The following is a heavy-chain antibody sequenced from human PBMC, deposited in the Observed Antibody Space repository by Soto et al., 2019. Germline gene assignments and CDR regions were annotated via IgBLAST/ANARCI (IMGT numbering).Heavy chain of an antibody. Sequence: QVQLVQSGGEVKKPGASVKVSCKTSGYTFTTYGISWVRQAPGQGLEWVGWISAYSGKTHYAQKFQGKVTMTTDTSTNTACVELRSLRSDDTAVYYCARDPYLGDHQYWGQGTLVTVSS. CDR1: GYTFTTYG. V-gene: IGHV1-18*01. D-gene: IGHD3-16*01. CDR2: ISAYSGKT. CDR3: ARDPYLGDHQY. J-gene: IGHJ4*02.